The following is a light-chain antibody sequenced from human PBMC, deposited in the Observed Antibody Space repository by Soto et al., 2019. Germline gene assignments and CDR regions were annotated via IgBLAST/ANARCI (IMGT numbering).Light chain of an antibody. CDR3: CSYTNCAYV. Sequence: QSDLTQPRSVSGSPGQSVTISCTGTSSDVGAYNYVSWYQQHPAKAPNLMIYDVSKRPSGVPDRFSGSKSGNTASLTISGLQAEDEGDYYCCSYTNCAYVVGTGTKVTVL. CDR1: SSDVGAYNY. J-gene: IGLJ1*01. CDR2: DVS. V-gene: IGLV2-11*01.